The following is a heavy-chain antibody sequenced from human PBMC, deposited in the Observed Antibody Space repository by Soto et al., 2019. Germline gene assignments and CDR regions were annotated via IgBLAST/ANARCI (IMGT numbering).Heavy chain of an antibody. Sequence: KTSETLSLTCTVSGGSMNTYYWNWIRQPPGKGLEWIGYIYYTGSTNYNSSLKSRVTFSVDTSKNQFSLKLTSVTAADTALYYCARGPQPYYFDHWGQGTLVTVSS. CDR3: ARGPQPYYFDH. CDR2: IYYTGST. CDR1: GGSMNTYY. V-gene: IGHV4-59*01. J-gene: IGHJ4*02. D-gene: IGHD1-1*01.